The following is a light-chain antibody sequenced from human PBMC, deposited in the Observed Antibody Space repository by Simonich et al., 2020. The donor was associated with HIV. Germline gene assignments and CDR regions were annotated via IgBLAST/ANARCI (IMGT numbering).Light chain of an antibody. V-gene: IGKV1-5*03. CDR1: QNLFSW. CDR3: QQYNSYSPT. CDR2: KAS. J-gene: IGKJ1*01. Sequence: DIQMTQSPSTLSASVGDRVTITCRAIQNLFSWLTWYQQKPGKAPKLLIYKASTLQSGVPSTFIGSRSGTEFTLTISSLQPDDFATYYCQQYNSYSPTFGQGTKVEIK.